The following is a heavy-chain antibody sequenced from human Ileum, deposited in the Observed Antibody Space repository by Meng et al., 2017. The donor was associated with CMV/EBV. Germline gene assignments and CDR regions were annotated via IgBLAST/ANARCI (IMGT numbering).Heavy chain of an antibody. D-gene: IGHD2-2*01. Sequence: GESLKISCAASGFSFSNYAMNWVRQAPGKGLEWVSTISAGGDIAYYADSVKGRFTISRDNSKNTLYLQMNSLRAEDTAKYFCAKVFTVGYCSSTSCYFVGYYFDYWGQGTLVTVSS. CDR1: GFSFSNYA. J-gene: IGHJ4*02. CDR3: AKVFTVGYCSSTSCYFVGYYFDY. V-gene: IGHV3-23*01. CDR2: ISAGGDIA.